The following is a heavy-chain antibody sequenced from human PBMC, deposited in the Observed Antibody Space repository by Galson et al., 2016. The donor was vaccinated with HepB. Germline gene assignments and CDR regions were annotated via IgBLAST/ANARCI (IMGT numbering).Heavy chain of an antibody. J-gene: IGHJ4*02. Sequence: SETLSLTCTVSGGSIGSSDYYWGWIRQPPGKGLEWIGSIYYNGNTYYNPSLKSRVIIFVYTSKKQFSLKLTSVTAADTAVYYCASSVITLTSTPFDNWGQGTLVSVSS. CDR3: ASSVITLTSTPFDN. V-gene: IGHV4-39*01. D-gene: IGHD4-11*01. CDR1: GGSIGSSDYY. CDR2: IYYNGNT.